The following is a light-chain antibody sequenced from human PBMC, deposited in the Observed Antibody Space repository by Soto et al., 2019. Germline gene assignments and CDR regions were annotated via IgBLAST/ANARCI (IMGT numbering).Light chain of an antibody. Sequence: QSVLTQPPSASGSPGQSVTISCTGTRSDVGGYNYVSWYQHHPGKAPKLMLYDVTKRPSGVPDRFSGSKSGNTASLTVSGLQAEDEADYYCCSFALRSTLIFGGGTKLTVL. CDR2: DVT. CDR3: CSFALRSTLI. J-gene: IGLJ2*01. CDR1: RSDVGGYNY. V-gene: IGLV2-8*01.